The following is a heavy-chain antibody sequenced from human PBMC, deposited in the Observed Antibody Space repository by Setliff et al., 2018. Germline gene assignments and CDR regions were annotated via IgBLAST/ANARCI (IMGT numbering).Heavy chain of an antibody. CDR3: ATGQHSGSWTLDQ. J-gene: IGHJ4*02. CDR2: IIPMFGTP. Sequence: SVKVSCKASGYIFTSYYIHWVRQAPGQGLEWMGGIIPMFGTPAYAQKFQDRVTITTDESTSTAYMELDSLRSDDTAVYYCATGQHSGSWTLDQWGQGTLVTVSS. V-gene: IGHV1-69*05. CDR1: GYIFTSYY. D-gene: IGHD6-13*01.